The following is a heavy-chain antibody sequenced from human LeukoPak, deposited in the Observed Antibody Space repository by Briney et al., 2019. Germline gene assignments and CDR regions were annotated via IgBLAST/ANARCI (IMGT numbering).Heavy chain of an antibody. D-gene: IGHD6-19*01. Sequence: GGSLRLSCAASGFTFSNYAISWVRQAPGKGLEWGSAITGSSGSTYYADSVRGRFTISRDNSKNTLYLQMNSLRAADTAVYYCAKKRSSGPGDFDLWGRGTLVTVSS. CDR2: ITGSSGST. J-gene: IGHJ2*01. CDR1: GFTFSNYA. V-gene: IGHV3-23*01. CDR3: AKKRSSGPGDFDL.